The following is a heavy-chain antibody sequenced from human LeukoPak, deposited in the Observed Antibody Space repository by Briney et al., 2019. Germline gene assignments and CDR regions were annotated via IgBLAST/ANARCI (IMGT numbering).Heavy chain of an antibody. V-gene: IGHV4-39*01. CDR1: GGSISSSSYY. Sequence: SETLSLTCTVSGGSISSSSYYWGWIRQPPGKGLEWIGGIYYSGSTYYNPSLKSRVTISVDTSKNQFSLKLSSVTAADTAVYYCARRSSSPSAFDIWGQGTMVTVSS. CDR3: ARRSSSPSAFDI. J-gene: IGHJ3*02. CDR2: IYYSGST. D-gene: IGHD6-13*01.